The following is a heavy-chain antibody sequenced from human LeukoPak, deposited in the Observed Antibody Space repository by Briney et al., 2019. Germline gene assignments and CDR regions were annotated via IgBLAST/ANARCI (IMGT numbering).Heavy chain of an antibody. CDR1: GFTFSSYA. J-gene: IGHJ4*02. CDR2: MSASGGFT. CDR3: AKDSSPGIRVTGSFDY. Sequence: GRSLRLSCAVSGFTFSSYAMSWVSQAPGKGMQWVSGMSASGGFTYYADSVKGRFAISRDNSKNTLYLQMNSLRADDTAVYYCAKDSSPGIRVTGSFDYWGQGTLVTVSS. V-gene: IGHV3-23*01. D-gene: IGHD6-19*01.